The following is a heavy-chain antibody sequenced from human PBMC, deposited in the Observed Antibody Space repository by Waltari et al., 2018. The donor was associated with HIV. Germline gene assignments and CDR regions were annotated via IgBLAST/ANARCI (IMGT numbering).Heavy chain of an antibody. CDR1: GFTFPNYV. V-gene: IGHV1-18*01. J-gene: IGHJ6*02. CDR2: ISAYDGNR. Sequence: QVQLVQSGPEMRRLGASVKISCRASGFTFPNYVFSWVRQAPGRGLGWLGWISAYDGNRDSAAKVKDRVTLTTDTSTTTAYLEVRGLRSDDTAIYFCVRGGGSWLYDMYYFQGLDIWGQGTAVTVSS. CDR3: VRGGGSWLYDMYYFQGLDI. D-gene: IGHD3-10*01.